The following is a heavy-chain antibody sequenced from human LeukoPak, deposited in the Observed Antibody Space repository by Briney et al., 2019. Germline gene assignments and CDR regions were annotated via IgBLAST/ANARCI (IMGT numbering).Heavy chain of an antibody. CDR2: IGMSSGNT. V-gene: IGHV3-48*04. CDR3: ARDHNYAFDN. CDR1: GFPFRDYS. Sequence: GGSLRLSCTASGFPFRDYSMNWVRQAPGKGLEWISYIGMSSGNTKYADSVKGRYTISADNARNSLYLQMNSLRVEDTAVYYCARDHNYAFDNWGQGTLVSVSS. J-gene: IGHJ4*02. D-gene: IGHD1-1*01.